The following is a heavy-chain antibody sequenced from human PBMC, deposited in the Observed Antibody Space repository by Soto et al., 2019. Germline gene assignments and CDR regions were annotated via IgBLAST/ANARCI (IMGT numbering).Heavy chain of an antibody. V-gene: IGHV4-59*01. J-gene: IGHJ3*02. CDR3: ATRNGYAFDI. CDR1: GGSINSYY. CDR2: IYYSGST. Sequence: QVQLQESGPGLVKPSETLSLTCTVSGGSINSYYWSWIRQPPGKGLEWIGYIYYSGSTNYNPSLKSRVTISVDTSKNQFSLKLSSVTAAYTAVYYCATRNGYAFDIWGQGTMVTVSS.